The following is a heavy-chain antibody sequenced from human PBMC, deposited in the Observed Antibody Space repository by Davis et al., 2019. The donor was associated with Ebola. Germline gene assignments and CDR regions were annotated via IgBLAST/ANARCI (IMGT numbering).Heavy chain of an antibody. Sequence: MPSETLSLTCTVSGGSITISGYYWVWIRQPPGKGLEWIGNIFYSGSTYYDPSLKSRVTISVDTSKNQFSLKLSSVTAADTAVYYCARVYCSGGTCYSAYYYGMDVWGQGTTVTVSS. CDR2: IFYSGST. CDR3: ARVYCSGGTCYSAYYYGMDV. J-gene: IGHJ6*02. V-gene: IGHV4-39*01. CDR1: GGSITISGYY. D-gene: IGHD2-15*01.